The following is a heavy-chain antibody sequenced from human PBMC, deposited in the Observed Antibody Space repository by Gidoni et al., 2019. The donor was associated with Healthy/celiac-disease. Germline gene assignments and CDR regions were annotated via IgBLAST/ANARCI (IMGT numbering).Heavy chain of an antibody. CDR2: IKQDGSEK. J-gene: IGHJ6*02. CDR3: ARGAIVVVPAAMFYYYGMDV. CDR1: GFTFSSHW. Sequence: EVQLVESGVGLVQLGGSLRLSCAASGFTFSSHWMSWVRQAPGKGLEWVANIKQDGSEKYYVDSVKGRFTISRDNDKNSLYLQMNSLRAEDTAVYYCARGAIVVVPAAMFYYYGMDVWGQGTTVTVSS. V-gene: IGHV3-7*01. D-gene: IGHD2-2*01.